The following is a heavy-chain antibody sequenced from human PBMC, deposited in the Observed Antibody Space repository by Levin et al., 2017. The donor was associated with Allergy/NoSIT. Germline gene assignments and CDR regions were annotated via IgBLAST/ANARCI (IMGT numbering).Heavy chain of an antibody. CDR2: ISAHNGDT. V-gene: IGHV1-18*01. Sequence: ASVKVSCKASGYTFTRYGITWVRQAPGQGLEWMGWISAHNGDTNYGQKFWGRVTMTRDTSTSTAYMELRSLRSDDTAVYYCAKCDDYGDSTIDHWGQGTLVSVSS. CDR3: AKCDDYGDSTIDH. CDR1: GYTFTRYG. J-gene: IGHJ4*02. D-gene: IGHD4-17*01.